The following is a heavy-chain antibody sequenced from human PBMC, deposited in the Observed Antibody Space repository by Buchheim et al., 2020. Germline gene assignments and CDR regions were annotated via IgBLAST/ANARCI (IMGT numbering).Heavy chain of an antibody. CDR1: GYTFTSYD. Sequence: QVQLVQSGAEVKKSGASVKVSCKASGYTFTSYDINWVRQATGQGLEWMGWMNPNSGNTGYAQKFQGRVTMTRNTSISTAYMELSSLRSEDTAVYYCARGGVDVVVVAATPGGDYYGMDVWGQGTT. V-gene: IGHV1-8*01. CDR3: ARGGVDVVVVAATPGGDYYGMDV. J-gene: IGHJ6*02. CDR2: MNPNSGNT. D-gene: IGHD2-15*01.